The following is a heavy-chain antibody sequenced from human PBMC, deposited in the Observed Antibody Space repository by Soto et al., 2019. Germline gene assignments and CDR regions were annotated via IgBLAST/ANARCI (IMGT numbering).Heavy chain of an antibody. V-gene: IGHV5-10-1*01. Sequence: GESLKISCKGSGYSFTSYWISWVRQMPGKGLEWMGRIDPSDSYTNYSPSFQGHVTISADKSISTAYLQWSSLKATDTAMYYCASLRISGTTHLYYYYYGMDVWGQGTTVTVS. CDR2: IDPSDSYT. CDR1: GYSFTSYW. CDR3: ASLRISGTTHLYYYYYGMDV. D-gene: IGHD1-1*01. J-gene: IGHJ6*02.